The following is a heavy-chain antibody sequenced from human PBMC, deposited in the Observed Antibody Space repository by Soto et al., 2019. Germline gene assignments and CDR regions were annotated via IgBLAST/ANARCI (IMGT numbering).Heavy chain of an antibody. CDR3: ARQVYYSNLDFDY. D-gene: IGHD4-4*01. V-gene: IGHV3-11*01. J-gene: IGHJ4*02. CDR2: ISSSGSTI. CDR1: GFTFSDYY. Sequence: GSLRLSCAASGFTFSDYYMSWIRQAPGKGLEWVSYISSSGSTIYYADSVKGRFTISRDNAKNSLYLQMNSLRAEDTAVYYCARQVYYSNLDFDYWAREPWSPSPQ.